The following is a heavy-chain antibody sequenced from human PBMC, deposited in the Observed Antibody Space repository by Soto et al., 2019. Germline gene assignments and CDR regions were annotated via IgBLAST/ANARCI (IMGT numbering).Heavy chain of an antibody. J-gene: IGHJ4*02. CDR2: ISSDGSNK. CDR3: AKVRADYYYGSGPFDY. V-gene: IGHV3-30*18. Sequence: QVQLVESGGGVVQPGRSLRLSCAASGFTFSSYGMHWVRQAPGKGLEWVALISSDGSNKYYADSVKGRFTLSRDNSKNTLYLQMNSLRAEDTAVYYCAKVRADYYYGSGPFDYWGQGTLVTVSS. D-gene: IGHD3-10*01. CDR1: GFTFSSYG.